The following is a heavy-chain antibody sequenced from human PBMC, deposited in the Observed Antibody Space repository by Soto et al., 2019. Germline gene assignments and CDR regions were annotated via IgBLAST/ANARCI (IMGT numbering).Heavy chain of an antibody. J-gene: IGHJ6*02. V-gene: IGHV1-69*06. CDR2: IIPMFGSP. D-gene: IGHD6-19*01. CDR1: GGTLSTNA. CDR3: ARGGFVAGLYNALDA. Sequence: QVQLVQSGAEVKKAGSSVKVSCKTSGGTLSTNAISWVRQAPGQGLEWIGAIIPMFGSPKYAQKFQGRVTITADNPTSTIYMEMISLTSADTAVYYCARGGFVAGLYNALDAWGQGTTVAVSS.